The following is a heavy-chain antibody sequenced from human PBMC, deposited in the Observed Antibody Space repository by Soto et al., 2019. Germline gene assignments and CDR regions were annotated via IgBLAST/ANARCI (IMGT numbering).Heavy chain of an antibody. J-gene: IGHJ6*02. V-gene: IGHV3-7*03. CDR2: IKTDGSEK. Sequence: EVQLVESGGGLVQPGGSLRLSCAASGFTFSSYWMSWARQAPGKGLEWVANIKTDGSEKYYVDSVRGRFTTSRDNSRNYFHLQMNSLTGEDTAVYYCTRDGSPFALDVWGLGTSVTVSS. CDR3: TRDGSPFALDV. CDR1: GFTFSSYW.